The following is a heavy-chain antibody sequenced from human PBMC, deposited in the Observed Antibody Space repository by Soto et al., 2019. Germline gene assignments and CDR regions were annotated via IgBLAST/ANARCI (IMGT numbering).Heavy chain of an antibody. Sequence: EVQLVESGGGLVQPGGSLRLSCAASGFTFSSYWMSWVRQAPGKGLEWVANIKQDGSEKYYVDSVKGRFTISRDNAKNSLYLQMNSLRAEDTAVYYCARSCSGYYYYYYGMDVWGQGTTVTVSS. CDR3: ARSCSGYYYYYYGMDV. D-gene: IGHD2-15*01. V-gene: IGHV3-7*03. J-gene: IGHJ6*02. CDR2: IKQDGSEK. CDR1: GFTFSSYW.